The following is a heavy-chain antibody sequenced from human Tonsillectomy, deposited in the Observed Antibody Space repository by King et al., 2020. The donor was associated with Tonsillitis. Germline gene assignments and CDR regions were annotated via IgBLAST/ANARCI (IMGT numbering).Heavy chain of an antibody. D-gene: IGHD6-19*01. J-gene: IGHJ6*02. CDR1: GGSISSYY. Sequence: QLQESGPGLVKPSETLSLTCTVSGGSISSYYWSWIRQPPGKGLEWIGYIYYSGSTNYNPSLQSRVTISLDTSKNQFSLKLSSVTAADTAVYYCARDNRRAGPYYYYYGMDVWGQGTTVTVSS. CDR3: ARDNRRAGPYYYYYGMDV. CDR2: IYYSGST. V-gene: IGHV4-59*01.